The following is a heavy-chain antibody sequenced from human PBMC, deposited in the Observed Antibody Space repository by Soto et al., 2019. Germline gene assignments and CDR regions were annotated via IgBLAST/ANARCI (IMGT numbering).Heavy chain of an antibody. V-gene: IGHV3-30*18. CDR3: AKGTAMVTSYGMDV. Sequence: QVQLVESGGGVVQPGRSLRLSCAASGFTFSSYGMHWVRQAPGKGLEWVAVISYDGSNKYYADSVKGRFTISRDNSKNTLYLQVDSLRAEDTAVYYCAKGTAMVTSYGMDVWGQGTTVTVSS. D-gene: IGHD5-18*01. CDR1: GFTFSSYG. CDR2: ISYDGSNK. J-gene: IGHJ6*02.